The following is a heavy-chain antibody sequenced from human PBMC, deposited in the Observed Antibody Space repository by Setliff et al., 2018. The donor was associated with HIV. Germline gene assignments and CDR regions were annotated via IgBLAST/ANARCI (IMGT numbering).Heavy chain of an antibody. J-gene: IGHJ5*02. V-gene: IGHV4-38-2*01. CDR2: IYHSGTT. CDR1: GYSISSGYY. CDR3: ARGTTPLGWFDP. Sequence: SETLSLTCAVSGYSISSGYYWGWIRQPPGKGLEWVGSIYHSGTTYYNPSLKSRVTISVDTSKNQFSLKLSSVTAADTAVYYCARGTTPLGWFDPWGQGTLVTVSS. D-gene: IGHD2-2*01.